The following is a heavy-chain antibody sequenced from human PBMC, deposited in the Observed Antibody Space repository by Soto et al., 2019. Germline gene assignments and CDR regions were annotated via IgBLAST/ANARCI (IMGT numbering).Heavy chain of an antibody. V-gene: IGHV5-10-1*01. J-gene: IGHJ6*02. CDR1: GYSFTSYW. CDR2: IDPSDSYT. CDR3: ASPLSIGGYYYYGMDV. D-gene: IGHD1-26*01. Sequence: PGESLKISCKGSGYSFTSYWISWVRQMPGKGLEWMGRIDPSDSYTNYSPSFQGHVTISADKSISTAYLQWSSLKASDTAMYYCASPLSIGGYYYYGMDVWGQGTTVTVSS.